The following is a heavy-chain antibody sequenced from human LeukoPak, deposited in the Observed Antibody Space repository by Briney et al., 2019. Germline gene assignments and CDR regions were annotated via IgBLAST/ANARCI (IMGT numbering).Heavy chain of an antibody. J-gene: IGHJ3*02. Sequence: ASVKVSCKASGYTFTSYGISWVRQAPGQGLEWMGWISAYNGNTNYAQKLQGRVTMTTDTSTSTAYMELSGLRSDDTAVYYCARSKDSSSADAFDIWGQGTMVTVSS. CDR3: ARSKDSSSADAFDI. CDR1: GYTFTSYG. V-gene: IGHV1-18*01. D-gene: IGHD6-13*01. CDR2: ISAYNGNT.